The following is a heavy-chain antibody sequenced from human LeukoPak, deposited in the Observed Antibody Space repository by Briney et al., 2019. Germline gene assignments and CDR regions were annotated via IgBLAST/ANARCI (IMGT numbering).Heavy chain of an antibody. V-gene: IGHV1-2*02. CDR3: ARSEEMATIPLY. CDR2: INPNSGGT. Sequence: ASVKVSCKASGYTFTGYYMHWVRQAPGQGLEWMGWINPNSGGTNYAQKFQGRVTMTRDTSISTAYMELSRLRSDDTAVYYCARSEEMATIPLYWGQGTLVTVSS. J-gene: IGHJ4*02. D-gene: IGHD5-24*01. CDR1: GYTFTGYY.